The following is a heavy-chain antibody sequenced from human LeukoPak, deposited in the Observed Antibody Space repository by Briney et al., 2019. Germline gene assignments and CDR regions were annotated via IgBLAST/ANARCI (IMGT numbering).Heavy chain of an antibody. CDR3: ARDAMYYDFWSGYYSPTYYYYYMDV. CDR2: IKQDGSEK. D-gene: IGHD3-3*01. CDR1: GFTFSSYW. V-gene: IGHV3-7*01. J-gene: IGHJ6*03. Sequence: GGSLRLSCAASGFTFSSYWMSWVRQAPGKGPEWVANIKQDGSEKYYVDSVKGRFTISRDNAKNSLYLQMNSLRAEDTAVYYCARDAMYYDFWSGYYSPTYYYYYMDVWGKGTTVTVSS.